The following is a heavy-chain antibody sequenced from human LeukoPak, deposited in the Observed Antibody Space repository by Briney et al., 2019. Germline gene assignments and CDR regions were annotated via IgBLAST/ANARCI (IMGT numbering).Heavy chain of an antibody. CDR2: IYYSGST. CDR3: ARSNYCSGGTCFYYYYMDV. CDR1: GGSISSSSYY. Sequence: PSETLSLTCTVSGGSISSSSYYWGWIRQPPGKGLEWIGSIYYSGSTHYNPSLKSRVTISVDTSKNQFSLKLSSVTAADTAVYYCARSNYCSGGTCFYYYYMDVWGKGTTVTVSS. J-gene: IGHJ6*03. D-gene: IGHD2-15*01. V-gene: IGHV4-39*01.